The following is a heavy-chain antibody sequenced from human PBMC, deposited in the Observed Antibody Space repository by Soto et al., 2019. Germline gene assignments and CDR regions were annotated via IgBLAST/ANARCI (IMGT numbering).Heavy chain of an antibody. CDR3: ARLGDIVVVPAAIRDS. Sequence: QVQLVQSGAEVKKPGSSVKVSCKASGGTFSSYAISWVRQAPGQGLEWMGGIIPIFGTANYAQKFQGRVTITADESTSTADMELSSLRSEDTAVYYCARLGDIVVVPAAIRDSWGQGTLVTVSS. V-gene: IGHV1-69*01. CDR1: GGTFSSYA. CDR2: IIPIFGTA. D-gene: IGHD2-2*02. J-gene: IGHJ4*02.